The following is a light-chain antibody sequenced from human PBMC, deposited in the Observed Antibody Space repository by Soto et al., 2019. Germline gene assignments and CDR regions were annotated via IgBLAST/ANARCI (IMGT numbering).Light chain of an antibody. CDR2: RGT. J-gene: IGLJ1*01. CDR1: SSDVGAYDA. V-gene: IGLV2-23*01. CDR3: CSSAPASTYV. Sequence: QSALAQPASVSGSPGQSITISCTGTSSDVGAYDAVSWYQQHPGKAPQVIIYRGTKRPSGVSTRFSGSVSGNTASLTVSGLQAEYEAEYCCCSSAPASTYVFGTGTKVTVL.